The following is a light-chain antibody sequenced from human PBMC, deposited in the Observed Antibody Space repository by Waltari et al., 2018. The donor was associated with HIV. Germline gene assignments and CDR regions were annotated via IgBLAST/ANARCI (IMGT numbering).Light chain of an antibody. Sequence: QSVLTQPPSVSAAPGQKVTFSCSGSSSNIGNNYVSWYQLFPGTAPKLLTYENNQRPSAMPDRFSCSKSGTSATLSITGLQTRYYAYYYSGTCHSSLNTIVFGGGTKLTVL. CDR1: SSNIGNNY. J-gene: IGLJ2*01. CDR3: GTCHSSLNTIV. V-gene: IGLV1-51*02. CDR2: ENN.